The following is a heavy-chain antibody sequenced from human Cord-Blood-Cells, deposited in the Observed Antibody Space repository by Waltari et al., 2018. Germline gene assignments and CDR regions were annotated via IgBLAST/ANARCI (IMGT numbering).Heavy chain of an antibody. V-gene: IGHV4-39*01. CDR1: GGSISSSRYY. D-gene: IGHD6-13*01. CDR3: ARHLSWYSVY. J-gene: IGHJ4*02. Sequence: QLQLQVSGPGLVLPSETLSLPCTVSGGSISSSRYYWRWIRQPPGKGLEWIGSIYYSGSTYYNPSLKSRVTISVDTSKNQFSLKLSSVTAADTAVYYCARHLSWYSVYWGQGTLVTVSS. CDR2: IYYSGST.